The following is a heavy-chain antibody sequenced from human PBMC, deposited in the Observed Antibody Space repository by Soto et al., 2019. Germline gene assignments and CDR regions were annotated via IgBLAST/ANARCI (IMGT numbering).Heavy chain of an antibody. D-gene: IGHD3-16*02. V-gene: IGHV3-23*01. J-gene: IGHJ4*02. CDR2: ISGSGGST. Sequence: EVQLLESGGGLVQPGGSLRLSCAASGFTFSSYAMSWVRQAPGKGLEWVSAISGSGGSTYYADSVKGRFTISRDNSKNTLYLQMNSLRAEDTAVYYCAVTDTFGGVIATVDYWGQGTLVTVSS. CDR3: AVTDTFGGVIATVDY. CDR1: GFTFSSYA.